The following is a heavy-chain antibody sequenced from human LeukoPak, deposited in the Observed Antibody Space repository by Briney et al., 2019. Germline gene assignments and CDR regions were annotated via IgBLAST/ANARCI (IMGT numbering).Heavy chain of an antibody. V-gene: IGHV7-4-1*02. D-gene: IGHD3-22*01. CDR2: IDTKTGNP. CDR1: GYTFSSRA. Sequence: ASVKVSCKASGYTFSSRAINWVRQAPGQGLEYMGWIDTKTGNPTYAQGFTGRFVFSLDTSVSTAYLQISSLKAEDTAVYYCAIHPSDSSGYFSYWGQGALVTVSS. CDR3: AIHPSDSSGYFSY. J-gene: IGHJ4*02.